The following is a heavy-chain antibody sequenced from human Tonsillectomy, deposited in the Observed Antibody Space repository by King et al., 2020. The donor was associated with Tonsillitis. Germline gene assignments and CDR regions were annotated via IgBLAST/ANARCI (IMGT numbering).Heavy chain of an antibody. CDR2: ISSSSSII. CDR3: ARIVGATTRDDY. CDR1: GFTFSTYS. D-gene: IGHD1-26*01. Sequence: VQLVESGGGFVQPGGSLRLSCAASGFTFSTYSMNWVRQAPGKGLEWVSYISSSSSIIYYADSVKGRFTISRDNAKNSLYLQRNSLRAEDTAVYYCARIVGATTRDDYWGQGTLVTVSS. V-gene: IGHV3-48*01. J-gene: IGHJ4*02.